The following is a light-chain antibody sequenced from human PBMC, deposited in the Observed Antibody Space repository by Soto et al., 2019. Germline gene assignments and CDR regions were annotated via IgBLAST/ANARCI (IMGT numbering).Light chain of an antibody. CDR3: CSLTISHTYV. V-gene: IGLV2-14*03. CDR1: SSDVGGYIY. CDR2: HVT. J-gene: IGLJ1*01. Sequence: QSVLTQPASVSGSPGQSITISCTGTSSDVGGYIYVSWYQQHPGKAPKLMIYHVTYRPSGVSNRYSGSKSGNSASLTISGLQADDEADYYCCSLTISHTYVFGSGTKVTVL.